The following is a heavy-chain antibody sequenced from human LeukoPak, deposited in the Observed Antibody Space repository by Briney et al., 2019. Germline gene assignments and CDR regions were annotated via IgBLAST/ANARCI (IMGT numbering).Heavy chain of an antibody. Sequence: GGSLRLSCAASGFSIKDYWMHWVRQAPGKGLVWVSRIKGDGNTNYADSVKGRFTISRDNAKNTVSLQMNSLRAEDTGVYYCARAPSEIGGYYPEYFRHWGQGTLVTVSS. CDR1: GFSIKDYW. CDR2: IKGDGNT. D-gene: IGHD3-22*01. J-gene: IGHJ1*01. CDR3: ARAPSEIGGYYPEYFRH. V-gene: IGHV3-74*01.